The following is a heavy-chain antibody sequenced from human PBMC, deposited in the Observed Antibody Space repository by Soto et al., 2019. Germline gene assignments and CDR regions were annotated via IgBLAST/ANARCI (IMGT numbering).Heavy chain of an antibody. CDR1: GFTFSSYA. CDR3: AKDMKWGGMTTIHYFDS. CDR2: ISANGDNV. J-gene: IGHJ4*02. V-gene: IGHV3-9*01. Sequence: PGGSLRLSCAASGFTFSSYAMHWVRQTPGKGLEWVSGISANGDNVDYADSIKGRFTISRDNAKSSLFLQMNSLRPEDTALYYCAKDMKWGGMTTIHYFDSWGQGTQVTVSS. D-gene: IGHD4-17*01.